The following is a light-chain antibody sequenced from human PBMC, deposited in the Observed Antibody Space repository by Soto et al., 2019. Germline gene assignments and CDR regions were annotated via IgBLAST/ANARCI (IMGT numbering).Light chain of an antibody. J-gene: IGKJ4*01. CDR2: GAF. Sequence: EIVLTQSPGTLSLSPGERATLSCRASHIVSRSYFAWYQQKPGQAPRLLIYGAFSRAAGVPDRFSGGGSGTDSTLTISRLEPDDFAVYYCQQFGSSPTFGGGTKVDIK. CDR1: HIVSRSY. CDR3: QQFGSSPT. V-gene: IGKV3-20*01.